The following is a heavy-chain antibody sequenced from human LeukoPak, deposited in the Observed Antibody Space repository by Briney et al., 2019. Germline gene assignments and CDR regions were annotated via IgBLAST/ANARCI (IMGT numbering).Heavy chain of an antibody. CDR1: GFTVSSNY. J-gene: IGHJ4*02. Sequence: PGGSLRLSCAASGFTVSSNYMSWVRQAPGKGLEWVSVIYSGGGTYYADSVKGRFTISRDNAKNSLYLQMNSLRAEDTAVYYCARDPSRSTVTTTFDYWGQGTLVTVSS. CDR3: ARDPSRSTVTTTFDY. V-gene: IGHV3-66*01. D-gene: IGHD4-17*01. CDR2: IYSGGGT.